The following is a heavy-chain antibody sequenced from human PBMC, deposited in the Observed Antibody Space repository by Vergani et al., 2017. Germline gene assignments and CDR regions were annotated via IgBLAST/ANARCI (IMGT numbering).Heavy chain of an antibody. V-gene: IGHV3-21*01. D-gene: IGHD6-19*01. J-gene: IGHJ5*02. CDR2: ISSSSSYI. CDR3: GRAWEQWLASFDP. Sequence: EVQLVESGGGLVKPGGSLRLSCAASGFTFSSYSMNWVRQAPGKGLEWVSSISSSSSYIYYADSVKGRFTISRDNAKNSLYLQMTSLRAEDTAVYYCGRAWEQWLASFDPWGQGTLVTVSS. CDR1: GFTFSSYS.